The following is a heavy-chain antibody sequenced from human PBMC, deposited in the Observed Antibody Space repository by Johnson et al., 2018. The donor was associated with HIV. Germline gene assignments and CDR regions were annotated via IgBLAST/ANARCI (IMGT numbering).Heavy chain of an antibody. D-gene: IGHD3-10*01. CDR1: AFNFNTYG. CDR3: ARRLWFRNLYDAFDI. J-gene: IGHJ3*02. CDR2: IRYDGSNK. Sequence: QVQLVESGGGLVKPGGSLRLSCAASAFNFNTYGMDWVRQAPGKGLEWVAFIRYDGSNKYYVDSVKGRFTISRDTAKNTLYLQMNNLRPEDTALYYCARRLWFRNLYDAFDIWGQGTMVTVSS. V-gene: IGHV3-30*02.